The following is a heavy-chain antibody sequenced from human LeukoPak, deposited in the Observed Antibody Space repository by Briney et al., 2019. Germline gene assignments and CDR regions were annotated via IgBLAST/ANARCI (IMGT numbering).Heavy chain of an antibody. D-gene: IGHD5-18*01. V-gene: IGHV1-2*02. CDR3: ARAVVADSGYSYGLDY. Sequence: ASVRVSCKASGYTFTGYYMHWVRQAPGQGLEWMGWINPNSGGTNYAQKFQGRVTMTRDTSISTAYMELSRLRSDDTAVYYCARAVVADSGYSYGLDYWGQGTLVTVSS. J-gene: IGHJ4*02. CDR1: GYTFTGYY. CDR2: INPNSGGT.